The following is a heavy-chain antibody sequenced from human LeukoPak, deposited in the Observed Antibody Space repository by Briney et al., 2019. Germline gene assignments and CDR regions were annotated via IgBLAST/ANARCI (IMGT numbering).Heavy chain of an antibody. J-gene: IGHJ4*02. D-gene: IGHD6-6*01. CDR3: ARVLAARLRRAGPIDY. V-gene: IGHV4-30-4*08. CDR1: GGSISSGDYY. Sequence: TSETLSLTCTVSGGSISSGDYYWSWIRQPPGKGLEWIGYTYYSGSTYYNPSLKSRVTISVDTSKNQFSLKLSSVTAADTAVYYCARVLAARLRRAGPIDYWGQGTLVTVSS. CDR2: TYYSGST.